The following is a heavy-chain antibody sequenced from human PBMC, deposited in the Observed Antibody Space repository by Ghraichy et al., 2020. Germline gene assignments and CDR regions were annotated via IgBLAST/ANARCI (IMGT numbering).Heavy chain of an antibody. V-gene: IGHV3-33*01. CDR3: ARGALYFDY. CDR2: IWYDGSNK. J-gene: IGHJ4*02. Sequence: GIKKMAVIWYDGSNKYYADSVKGRFTISRDNSKNTLYLQMNSLRAEDTAVYYCARGALYFDYWGQGTLV.